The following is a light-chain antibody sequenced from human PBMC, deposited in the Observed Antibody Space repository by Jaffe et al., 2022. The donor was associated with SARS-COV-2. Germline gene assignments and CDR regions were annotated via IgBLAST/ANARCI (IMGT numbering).Light chain of an antibody. CDR2: LGS. CDR3: MQALQTPFT. J-gene: IGKJ4*01. Sequence: DIVLTQSPRSLPVTPGEPASISCRSSQSLLHSNAKSSLDWYLQRPGQSPQLLIYLGSNRASGVPDRFSGSGSGTDFTLKISRVEAEDVGVYYCMQALQTPFTFGGGTYVEI. CDR1: QSLLHSNAKSS. V-gene: IGKV2-28*01.